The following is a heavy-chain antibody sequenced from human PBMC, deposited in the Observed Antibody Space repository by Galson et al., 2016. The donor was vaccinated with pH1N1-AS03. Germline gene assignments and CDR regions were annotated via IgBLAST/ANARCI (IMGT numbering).Heavy chain of an antibody. CDR1: GFTFSNAW. D-gene: IGHD2-8*02. CDR2: IKSKTDGGTK. J-gene: IGHJ4*02. Sequence: SLRLSCAGYGFTFSNAWMSWVRQAPGKGLEWVGRIKSKTDGGTKAYAAPVKGRFAISRDDSENTLYLQMNSLKTEDTAAYYCTTADTELGYCTSASCSLDFWGQGTLVTVSS. V-gene: IGHV3-15*01. CDR3: TTADTELGYCTSASCSLDF.